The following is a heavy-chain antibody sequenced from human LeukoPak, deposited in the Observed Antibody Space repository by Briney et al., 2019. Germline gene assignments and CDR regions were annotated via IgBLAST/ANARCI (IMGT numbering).Heavy chain of an antibody. J-gene: IGHJ5*02. D-gene: IGHD3-3*01. CDR2: IYYSGST. Sequence: SETLSLNCTVSGGSISSGDYYWSWIRQPPGKGLEWIGYIYYSGSTYYNPSLKSRVTISVDTSKNQFSLELSSVTAADTAVYYCARALRFLEWFNWFDPWGQGTLVTVSS. V-gene: IGHV4-30-4*01. CDR3: ARALRFLEWFNWFDP. CDR1: GGSISSGDYY.